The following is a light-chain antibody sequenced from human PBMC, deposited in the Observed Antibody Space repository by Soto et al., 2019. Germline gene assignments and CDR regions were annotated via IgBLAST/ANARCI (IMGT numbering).Light chain of an antibody. Sequence: DIQMTQSPSSLSASVGDRVTITCRASQSISTYLNWYQQKPGKATKLLIYAASSLESGVPSRFTGSGSGTDFTLTISSLQPEDFATYFCHQTYITPWMFGQGSKVDIK. V-gene: IGKV1-39*01. J-gene: IGKJ1*01. CDR1: QSISTY. CDR2: AAS. CDR3: HQTYITPWM.